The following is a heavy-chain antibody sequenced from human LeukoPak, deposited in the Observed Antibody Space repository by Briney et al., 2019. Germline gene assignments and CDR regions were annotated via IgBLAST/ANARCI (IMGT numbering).Heavy chain of an antibody. Sequence: GGSLRLSCAASGFTFSSYAMHWVRQAPGKGLEYVSAISSNGGSTYYANSVKGRFTISRDNSKNTLYLQMGSLRAEDMAVYYCARAYGSGSYFDYWGQGTLVTVSS. D-gene: IGHD3-10*01. CDR2: ISSNGGST. CDR1: GFTFSSYA. J-gene: IGHJ4*02. CDR3: ARAYGSGSYFDY. V-gene: IGHV3-64*01.